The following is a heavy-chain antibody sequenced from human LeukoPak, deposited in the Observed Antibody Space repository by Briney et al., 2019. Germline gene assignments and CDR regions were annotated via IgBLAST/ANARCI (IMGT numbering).Heavy chain of an antibody. Sequence: PGESLRLSCAASGFTFSSYWMHWVRQAPGKGLVWVARINSDGSDANYADSVKGRVTISRDNARNTAYLQMNCLRAEDTAVYYCARGWVPSDITLKWGQGTTVTVSS. D-gene: IGHD3-22*01. J-gene: IGHJ3*01. CDR1: GFTFSSYW. CDR3: ARGWVPSDITLK. V-gene: IGHV3-74*01. CDR2: INSDGSDA.